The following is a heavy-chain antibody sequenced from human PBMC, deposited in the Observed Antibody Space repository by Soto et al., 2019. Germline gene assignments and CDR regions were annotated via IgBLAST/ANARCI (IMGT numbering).Heavy chain of an antibody. V-gene: IGHV3-48*02. Sequence: EVQLVESGGGLVQPGGSLRLSCAASGFTFSVYNMNWVRQAPGKGLEWLSYISSSYSTIYYADSVKGRFTISRDNAKNSLDLQMNSLRDEDTAVYYCARGNYGDYVVDFWGQGALVTVSS. CDR3: ARGNYGDYVVDF. J-gene: IGHJ4*02. CDR2: ISSSYSTI. CDR1: GFTFSVYN. D-gene: IGHD4-17*01.